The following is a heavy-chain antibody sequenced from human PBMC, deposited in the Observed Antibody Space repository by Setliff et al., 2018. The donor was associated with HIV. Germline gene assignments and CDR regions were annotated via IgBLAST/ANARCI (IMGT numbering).Heavy chain of an antibody. CDR2: MNPGSRNT. J-gene: IGHJ6*03. V-gene: IGHV1-8*02. D-gene: IGHD3-22*01. CDR3: ARARTDHYDRGRRSHYYIDV. Sequence: ASVKVSCKPSGYTFTNYDINWVRQAAGQGLEWMGWMNPGSRNTGYAQRLEGSVTMTWDTSISTAYMELNNVKFEDTAVYCCARARTDHYDRGRRSHYYIDVWARGATVTVSS. CDR1: GYTFTNYD.